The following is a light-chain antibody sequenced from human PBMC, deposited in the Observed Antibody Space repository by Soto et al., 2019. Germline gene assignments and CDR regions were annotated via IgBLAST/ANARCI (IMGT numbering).Light chain of an antibody. CDR3: QTRGSWPKP. CDR2: DAS. Sequence: EIVLTQSPATLSLSPGERATLSCRASQSVGRYLAWYQHKPGQAPRLLIYDASNGATGVPARFSGSGPGTNFPLTISSLEPKDFEVYYCQTRGSWPKPFGGGTKV. V-gene: IGKV3-11*01. J-gene: IGKJ4*01. CDR1: QSVGRY.